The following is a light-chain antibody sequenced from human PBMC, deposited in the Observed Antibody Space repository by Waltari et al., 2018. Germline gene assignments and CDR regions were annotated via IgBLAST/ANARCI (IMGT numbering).Light chain of an antibody. J-gene: IGKJ4*01. CDR3: QQYYSTPPS. Sequence: DIVMTQSPDSLAVSLGERATIDCKSSQSILYSSNNKNYLAWYQRKPGQPPKLLIYWASTRESGVPDRFSGSGSGTDFILTISSLQAEDVAVYYCQQYYSTPPSFGGGTKVEIK. CDR2: WAS. V-gene: IGKV4-1*01. CDR1: QSILYSSNNKNY.